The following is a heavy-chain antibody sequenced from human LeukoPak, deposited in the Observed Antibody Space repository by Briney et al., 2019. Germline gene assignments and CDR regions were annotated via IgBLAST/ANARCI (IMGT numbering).Heavy chain of an antibody. D-gene: IGHD4/OR15-4a*01. CDR1: GFTFNNYY. CDR2: IKQDGSEK. J-gene: IGHJ4*02. V-gene: IGHV3-7*03. CDR3: ARGAGVLN. Sequence: GGSLRLSCAASGFTFNNYYMSWVRQAPGKGLEWVANIKQDGSEKYYVDSVKGRFTISRDNAKNSLYLQMNSLRAEDTAVYYCARGAGVLNWGQGTLVTVSS.